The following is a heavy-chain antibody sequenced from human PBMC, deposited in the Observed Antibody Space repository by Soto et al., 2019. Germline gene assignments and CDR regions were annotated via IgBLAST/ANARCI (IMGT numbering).Heavy chain of an antibody. CDR2: ISSSSSTI. D-gene: IGHD3-10*02. Sequence: GGSLRLSCAVSGFTFSSYSMNWVRQGPGKGLEWVSYISSSSSTIYYADSVKGRFTISRDNAKNSLYLQMNSLRDEDTAVYYCARGWSRTMYAFDIWGQGTMVTVSS. V-gene: IGHV3-48*02. CDR1: GFTFSSYS. CDR3: ARGWSRTMYAFDI. J-gene: IGHJ3*02.